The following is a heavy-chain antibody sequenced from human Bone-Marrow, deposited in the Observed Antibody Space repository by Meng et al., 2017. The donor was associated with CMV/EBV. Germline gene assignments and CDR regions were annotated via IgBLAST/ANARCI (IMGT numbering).Heavy chain of an antibody. CDR2: SNPSGGST. V-gene: IGHV1-46*01. CDR1: VYTFTSYY. Sequence: ASVKVSCKASVYTFTSYYMHWVRQAPGQGLEGMGISNPSGGSTSYAQKFQGRVNITRDTSTNAFYIVLSSLRAEDTAVYYCARDGNRFWSGYHPQFWFDPWGQGTLVTVSS. D-gene: IGHD3-3*01. J-gene: IGHJ5*02. CDR3: ARDGNRFWSGYHPQFWFDP.